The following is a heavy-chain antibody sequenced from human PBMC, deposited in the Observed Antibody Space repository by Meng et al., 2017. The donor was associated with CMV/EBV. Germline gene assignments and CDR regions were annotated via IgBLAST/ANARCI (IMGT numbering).Heavy chain of an antibody. CDR1: GYSISSGYY. D-gene: IGHD6-13*01. Sequence: SETLSLTCTVSGYSISSGYYWGWIRQPPGKGLEWIGSIYHSGSTYYNPSLKSRVTISVDTSKNQFSLKLSSVTAADTAVYYCARVATGYSSSWAYGGMDVWGQGTTVTVSS. CDR3: ARVATGYSSSWAYGGMDV. J-gene: IGHJ6*02. V-gene: IGHV4-38-2*02. CDR2: IYHSGST.